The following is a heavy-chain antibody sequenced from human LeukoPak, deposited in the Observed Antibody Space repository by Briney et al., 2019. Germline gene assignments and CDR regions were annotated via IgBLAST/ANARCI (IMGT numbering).Heavy chain of an antibody. CDR2: ISSSSSYI. Sequence: GGSLRLSCVASGFTFSDYYMSWIRQAPGKGLEWVSYISSSSSYINYADSVKGRFTISRDNAKNPLYLQMNSLRAEDTAVYYCARDARSWFDPWGQGTLVSVSS. D-gene: IGHD2-15*01. CDR1: GFTFSDYY. J-gene: IGHJ5*02. V-gene: IGHV3-11*05. CDR3: ARDARSWFDP.